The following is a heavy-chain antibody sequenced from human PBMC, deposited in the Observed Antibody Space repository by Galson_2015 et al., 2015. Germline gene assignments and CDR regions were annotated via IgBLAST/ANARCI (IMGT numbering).Heavy chain of an antibody. J-gene: IGHJ4*02. Sequence: SVKVSCKASGYTFSTYSIHWVRQAPGQGLEWMGVINPSGGSASHAQKFQGRVTMTRDTPTNTVYMELSSLRSEDTAVYYCARGDSAGISQGCDYWGQGTLVTVSS. CDR2: INPSGGSA. CDR1: GYTFSTYS. CDR3: ARGDSAGISQGCDY. D-gene: IGHD2-21*01. V-gene: IGHV1-46*01.